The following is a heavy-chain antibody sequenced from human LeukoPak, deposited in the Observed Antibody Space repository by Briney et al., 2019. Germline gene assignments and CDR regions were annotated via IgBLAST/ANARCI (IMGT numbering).Heavy chain of an antibody. CDR2: VKSKTDDGTT. V-gene: IGHV3-15*01. CDR3: TTGERRFDSSGYYPYYFDY. CDR1: GFTFSNAW. J-gene: IGHJ4*02. Sequence: GGSLRLSCGASGFTFSNAWMSWVRQAPGKGLEWVGRVKSKTDDGTTDYAAPVKGRFTISRDDSKNTLYLQMNSRKTEDTAVYYCTTGERRFDSSGYYPYYFDYWGQGTLVTVSS. D-gene: IGHD3-22*01.